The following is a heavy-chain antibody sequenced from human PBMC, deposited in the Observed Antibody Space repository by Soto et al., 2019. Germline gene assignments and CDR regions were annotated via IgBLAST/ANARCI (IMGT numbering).Heavy chain of an antibody. D-gene: IGHD3-3*01. CDR1: GFTFSSYA. CDR3: AKDRGITIFGVVTPQGYYYGMDV. Sequence: GGSLRLSCAASGFTFSSYAMSWVRQAPGKGLEWVSAISGSGGSTYYADSVKGRFTISRDNSKNTLYLQMNSLRAEDTAVYYCAKDRGITIFGVVTPQGYYYGMDVWGQGTTVTVSS. CDR2: ISGSGGST. J-gene: IGHJ6*02. V-gene: IGHV3-23*01.